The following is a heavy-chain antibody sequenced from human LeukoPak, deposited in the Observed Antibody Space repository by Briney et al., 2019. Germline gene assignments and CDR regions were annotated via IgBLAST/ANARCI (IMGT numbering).Heavy chain of an antibody. V-gene: IGHV3-53*01. D-gene: IGHD4-23*01. CDR2: IYSGGST. CDR3: ARDPGGYGGFSSFDY. J-gene: IGHJ4*02. Sequence: GGSLRLSCAASGFTVSSNYMSWVRQAPGKGLVWVSVIYSGGSTYYADSVKGRFTISRDNSKNTLYLQMNSLRAEDTAVYYCARDPGGYGGFSSFDYWGQGTLVTVSS. CDR1: GFTVSSNY.